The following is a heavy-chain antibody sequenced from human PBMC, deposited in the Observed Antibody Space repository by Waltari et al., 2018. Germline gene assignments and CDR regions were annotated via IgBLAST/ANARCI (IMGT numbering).Heavy chain of an antibody. CDR2: IYYSGST. CDR3: AKGGIAVAGTGEYNWFDP. J-gene: IGHJ5*02. CDR1: GGSISSYY. D-gene: IGHD6-19*01. Sequence: QVQLQESGPGLVKPSETLSLTCTVSGGSISSYYWSWIRQPPGKGLEWIGYIYYSGSTNYNPSLKSRVTISVDTSKNQFSLKLSSVTAADTAVYYCAKGGIAVAGTGEYNWFDPWGQGTLVTVSS. V-gene: IGHV4-59*01.